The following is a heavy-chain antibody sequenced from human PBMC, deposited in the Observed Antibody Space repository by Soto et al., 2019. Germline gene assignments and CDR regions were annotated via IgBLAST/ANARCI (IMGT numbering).Heavy chain of an antibody. D-gene: IGHD5-12*01. V-gene: IGHV4-31*01. J-gene: IGHJ4*02. CDR3: ARQSTITGNYYFDY. CDR2: ISYSGAT. Sequence: PSETLSLTCPVSGDSLSRRGFYWNWIRHLPGKGLEWIGYISYSGATYYSPSLKSLLTISMDTSKNHFSLILTSVTAADTAIYYCARQSTITGNYYFDYWGPGTLVTVSS. CDR1: GDSLSRRGFY.